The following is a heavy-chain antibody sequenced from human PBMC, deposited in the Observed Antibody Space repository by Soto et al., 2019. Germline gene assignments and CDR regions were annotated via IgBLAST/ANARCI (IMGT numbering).Heavy chain of an antibody. Sequence: ASVKVSCKASGGTFSSYTISWVRQAPGQGLEWMGRIIPILGIANYAQKFQGRVTITADKSTSTAYMELSSLRSEDTAVYYCARGGDIVAPFDPWGQGTLVTVSS. CDR2: IIPILGIA. J-gene: IGHJ5*02. CDR3: ARGGDIVAPFDP. D-gene: IGHD2-15*01. CDR1: GGTFSSYT. V-gene: IGHV1-69*02.